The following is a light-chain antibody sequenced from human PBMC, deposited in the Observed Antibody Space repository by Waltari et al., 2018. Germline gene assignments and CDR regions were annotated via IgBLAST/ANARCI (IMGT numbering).Light chain of an antibody. J-gene: IGLJ2*01. Sequence: QQPPRTAPKRMIYEVSNRPSGVPDRFSGCKSGNTAALTISGLQAEDEADYYCSSYTSSSTFDVVFGGGTKLTVL. CDR2: EVS. V-gene: IGLV2-18*02. CDR3: SSYTSSSTFDVV.